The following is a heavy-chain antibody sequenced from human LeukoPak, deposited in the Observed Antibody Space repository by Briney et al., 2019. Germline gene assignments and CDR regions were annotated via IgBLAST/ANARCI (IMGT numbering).Heavy chain of an antibody. Sequence: GRSLRLSCAASGFTFSNFAMNWVRQAPGKGLEWVAFISYDGSIKSYADSVKGRFAVSRDNSKNTLYLQMNSLRAEDTAVYYCARSDRLDPWGQGTLVTVSS. V-gene: IGHV3-30*09. CDR3: ARSDRLDP. CDR1: GFTFSNFA. CDR2: ISYDGSIK. J-gene: IGHJ5*02.